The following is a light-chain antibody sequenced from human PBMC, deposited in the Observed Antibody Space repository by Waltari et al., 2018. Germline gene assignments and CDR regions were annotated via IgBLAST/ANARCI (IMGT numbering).Light chain of an antibody. J-gene: IGLJ2*01. CDR3: QSYDSSLSGFVV. V-gene: IGLV1-40*01. Sequence: QSVLTQPPSVSGAPGQRVTISCTGSSSNIGAGYDVHWYQQLPGTAPKPLSYGNRNRPSGVPDRFSGSKSGTSASLAITGLQAEDEADYYCQSYDSSLSGFVVFGVGTKLTVL. CDR2: GNR. CDR1: SSNIGAGYD.